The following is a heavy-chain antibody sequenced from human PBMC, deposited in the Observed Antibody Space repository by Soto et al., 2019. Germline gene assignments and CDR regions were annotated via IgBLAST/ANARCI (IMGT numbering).Heavy chain of an antibody. Sequence: QVQLVQSGAEEKKPGASVKVSCKASGYTFTSYAMHWVRQAPGQRLEWMGWINAGNGNTKYSQKFQGRVTITRDTSASTANMEVRSLRSEDTAVNYWARSSGYYLIVDYWRQGTLVTVSS. CDR2: INAGNGNT. D-gene: IGHD3-22*01. CDR3: ARSSGYYLIVDY. V-gene: IGHV1-3*05. CDR1: GYTFTSYA. J-gene: IGHJ4*02.